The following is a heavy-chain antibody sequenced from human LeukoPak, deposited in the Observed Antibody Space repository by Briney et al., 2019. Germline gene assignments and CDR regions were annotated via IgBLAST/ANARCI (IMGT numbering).Heavy chain of an antibody. CDR3: ARDNAYMFDF. D-gene: IGHD4-11*01. V-gene: IGHV3-74*01. Sequence: GGSLRLSCAASGFSFSSYWMNWVRQAPGKGLVWVAHISTDGRTTTYADSVKGRFTVARDNAKNTLYLEMNRLRVEDTAVYYCARDNAYMFDFWGQGTQVTVSS. CDR1: GFSFSSYW. CDR2: ISTDGRTT. J-gene: IGHJ4*02.